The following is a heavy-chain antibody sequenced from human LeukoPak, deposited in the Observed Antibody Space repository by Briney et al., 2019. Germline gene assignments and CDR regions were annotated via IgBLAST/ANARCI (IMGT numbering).Heavy chain of an antibody. D-gene: IGHD4-17*01. CDR2: IYYSGST. Sequence: SETLSPTCTVSGGSISSYYWSWIRQPPGKGLEWIGYIYYSGSTNYNPSLKSRVTISVDTSKNQFSLKLSSVTAADTAVYYCARRMTTGHDAFDIWGQGTMVTVSS. CDR3: ARRMTTGHDAFDI. CDR1: GGSISSYY. V-gene: IGHV4-59*08. J-gene: IGHJ3*02.